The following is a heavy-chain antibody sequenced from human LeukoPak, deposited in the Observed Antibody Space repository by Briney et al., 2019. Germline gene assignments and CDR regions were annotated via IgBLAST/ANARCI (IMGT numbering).Heavy chain of an antibody. V-gene: IGHV3-23*01. D-gene: IGHD4-17*01. Sequence: GGSLRLSCAASGFTFISYGMSWVRQAPGKGLEWVSGITGSGGSTYYADSVKGRFTISRDNSKNTLYLQMNSLRAEDTAVYYCTTVTPAKFDYWGQGTLVTVSS. J-gene: IGHJ4*02. CDR2: ITGSGGST. CDR3: TTVTPAKFDY. CDR1: GFTFISYG.